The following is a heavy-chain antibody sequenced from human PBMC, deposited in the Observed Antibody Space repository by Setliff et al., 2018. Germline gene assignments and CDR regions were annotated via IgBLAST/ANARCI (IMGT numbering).Heavy chain of an antibody. CDR2: IITNTGKT. D-gene: IGHD6-19*01. CDR3: ARVGDTGWYGGAIDY. V-gene: IGHV1-18*01. J-gene: IGHJ4*02. Sequence: ASVKVSCKASGYTFSTYGLHWVRQAPGQGPGWMGMIITNTGKTSYAQKFQGRVTMTTDTSTGTGYMELRSLRSDDTAVYYCARVGDTGWYGGAIDYWGQGTLVTVSS. CDR1: GYTFSTYG.